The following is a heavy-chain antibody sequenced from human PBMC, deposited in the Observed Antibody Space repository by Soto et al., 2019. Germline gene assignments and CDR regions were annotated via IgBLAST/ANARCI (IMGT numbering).Heavy chain of an antibody. V-gene: IGHV4-39*01. J-gene: IGHJ6*03. Sequence: PSETLSLTCTVSGGSISSSSYYWGWIRQPPGKGLEWIGSIYYSGSTYYNPSLKSRVTISVGTSKNQFSLKLSSVTAADTAVYYFAHVVRFLEWSHYYYYMDVWGKGTTVTVSS. CDR2: IYYSGST. CDR3: AHVVRFLEWSHYYYYMDV. D-gene: IGHD3-3*01. CDR1: GGSISSSSYY.